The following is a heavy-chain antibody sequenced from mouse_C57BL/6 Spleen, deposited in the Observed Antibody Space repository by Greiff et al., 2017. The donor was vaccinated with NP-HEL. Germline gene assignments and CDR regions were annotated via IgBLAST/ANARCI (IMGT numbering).Heavy chain of an antibody. CDR1: GYAFSSYW. Sequence: VQLQQSGAELVKPGASVKISCKASGYAFSSYWMNWVKQRPGKGLEWIGQIYPGDGDTNYNGKFKGKATLTADKSSSTAYMQLSSLTSEDSAVYFCARELLITRAMDYWGQGTSVTVSS. V-gene: IGHV1-80*01. CDR3: ARELLITRAMDY. D-gene: IGHD1-1*01. J-gene: IGHJ4*01. CDR2: IYPGDGDT.